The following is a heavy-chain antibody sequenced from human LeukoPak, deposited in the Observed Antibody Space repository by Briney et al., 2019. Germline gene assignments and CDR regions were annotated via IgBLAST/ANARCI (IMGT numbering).Heavy chain of an antibody. Sequence: GGSLRLSCAASGFTFSSYAMHWVRQAPGKGLEWVAVISYDRSNKYYADSVKGRFTISRDNSKNTLYLQMNSLRAEDTAVYYCARETIPATAYYFDYWGQGTLVTVSS. CDR3: ARETIPATAYYFDY. J-gene: IGHJ4*02. D-gene: IGHD2-2*01. CDR2: ISYDRSNK. CDR1: GFTFSSYA. V-gene: IGHV3-30-3*01.